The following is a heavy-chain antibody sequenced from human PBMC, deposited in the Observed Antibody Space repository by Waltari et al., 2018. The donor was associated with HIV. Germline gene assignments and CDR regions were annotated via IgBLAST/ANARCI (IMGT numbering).Heavy chain of an antibody. CDR3: AREGGRDCSGGSCYIDY. V-gene: IGHV3-7*01. Sequence: DVVVVESGGGVVQPVGSLRLPGAGAGFTFCGFGWCWVRQATGKGLAWVANINQGGSETYYVDSVEGRFTISRDNGRNLIYLQMNRLRAEDTAMYYCAREGGRDCSGGSCYIDYWGQGTLVAVSS. D-gene: IGHD2-15*01. J-gene: IGHJ4*02. CDR1: GFTFCGFG. CDR2: INQGGSET.